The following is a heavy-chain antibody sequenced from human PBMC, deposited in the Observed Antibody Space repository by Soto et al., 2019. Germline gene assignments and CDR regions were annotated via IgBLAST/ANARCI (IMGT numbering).Heavy chain of an antibody. D-gene: IGHD6-19*01. CDR3: ARGSSGWYEDYYYGMDV. Sequence: PSQTLSLTCAISGDSVSSNSAAWNWIRQSPSRGLEWPGRTYYRSKWYNDCAVSVKSRITINPDTSKNQFSLQLNSVTPEDTAVYYCARGSSGWYEDYYYGMDVWGQGTTVTVSS. V-gene: IGHV6-1*01. CDR2: TYYRSKWYN. CDR1: GDSVSSNSAA. J-gene: IGHJ6*02.